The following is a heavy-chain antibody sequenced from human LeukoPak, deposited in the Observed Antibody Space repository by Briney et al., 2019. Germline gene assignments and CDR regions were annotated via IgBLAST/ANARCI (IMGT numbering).Heavy chain of an antibody. Sequence: PGGSLRLSCAASGFIVSNNYMNWVRQAPGKGLEWVSVIYSGGTTYYADSVKGRFTISRDNSKSTLYLQMNSLRAEDTAVYYCASARYYYYGMDVWGQGTTVTVSS. CDR2: IYSGGTT. J-gene: IGHJ6*02. V-gene: IGHV3-53*01. CDR3: ASARYYYYGMDV. CDR1: GFIVSNNY.